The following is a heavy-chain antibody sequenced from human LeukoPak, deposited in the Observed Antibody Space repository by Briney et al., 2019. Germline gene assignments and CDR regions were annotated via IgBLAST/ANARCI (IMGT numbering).Heavy chain of an antibody. V-gene: IGHV4-4*07. Sequence: SETLSLTCTVSGGSISSYYWSWIRQPAGKGLEWIGRIYTSGSTNYNPSLKSRVTISVDTSKNQFSPKLSSVTAADTAVYYCARVLYSSSSVGYYYYYYMDVWGKGTTVTVSS. CDR3: ARVLYSSSSVGYYYYYYMDV. J-gene: IGHJ6*03. CDR2: IYTSGST. CDR1: GGSISSYY. D-gene: IGHD6-6*01.